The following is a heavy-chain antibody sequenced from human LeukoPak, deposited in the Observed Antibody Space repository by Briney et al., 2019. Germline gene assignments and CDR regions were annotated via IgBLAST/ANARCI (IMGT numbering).Heavy chain of an antibody. V-gene: IGHV4-39*01. J-gene: IGHJ4*02. CDR3: ARPSYDILTGYFYYFDY. Sequence: SETLSLTCTVFGGSISSSSYYWGWIRQPPGKGLEWIGSIYYSGSTYYNPSLKSRVTISVDTSKNQFSLKLSSVTAADTAVYYCARPSYDILTGYFYYFDYWGQGTLVTVSS. CDR1: GGSISSSSYY. D-gene: IGHD3-9*01. CDR2: IYYSGST.